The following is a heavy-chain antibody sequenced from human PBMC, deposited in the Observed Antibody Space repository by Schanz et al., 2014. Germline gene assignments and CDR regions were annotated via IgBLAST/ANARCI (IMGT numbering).Heavy chain of an antibody. D-gene: IGHD3-22*01. CDR3: ARDIQYHYDTSGPVGAFDI. CDR1: GGPLSSYP. Sequence: QVPLVQSGAEMKKPGSSVRVSCKASGGPLSSYPINWVRQAPGQGLEWMGGVIPILGMENYAQKFQGRVTITADISTSTAYMDLNSLRSDDTAVYYCARDIQYHYDTSGPVGAFDIWGQGTVVTVSS. V-gene: IGHV1-69*04. CDR2: VIPILGME. J-gene: IGHJ3*02.